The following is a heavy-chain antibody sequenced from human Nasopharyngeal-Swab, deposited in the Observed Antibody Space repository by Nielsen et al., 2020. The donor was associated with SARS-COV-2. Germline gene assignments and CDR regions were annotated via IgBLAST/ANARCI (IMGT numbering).Heavy chain of an antibody. V-gene: IGHV4-34*01. J-gene: IGHJ6*03. D-gene: IGHD6-6*01. CDR1: GFTFNNYN. CDR3: ARGVIEGRPGPGYMDV. Sequence: ESLKISCAASGFTFNNYNFNWVRQAPGKGLEWIGGINHSGSANYHPSLKSRVTMSVDMSKNQFSLKVTSVTAADTAVYYCARGVIEGRPGPGYMDVWGKGTTVTVSS. CDR2: INHSGSA.